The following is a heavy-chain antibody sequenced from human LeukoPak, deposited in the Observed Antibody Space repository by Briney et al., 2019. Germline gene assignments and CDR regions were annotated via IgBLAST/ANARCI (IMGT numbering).Heavy chain of an antibody. J-gene: IGHJ4*02. CDR3: VRGFRGYSFDY. CDR1: GFTVSNNY. V-gene: IGHV3-53*01. CDR2: ISTGGSP. Sequence: GGSLRLSCGASGFTVSNNYMTWVRQAPGKGLEWVSLISTGGSPYYTDSVKGRFTISRDNSKNTLFLQMNSLRAEDTAVYYCVRGFRGYSFDYWGQGTLVTVSS.